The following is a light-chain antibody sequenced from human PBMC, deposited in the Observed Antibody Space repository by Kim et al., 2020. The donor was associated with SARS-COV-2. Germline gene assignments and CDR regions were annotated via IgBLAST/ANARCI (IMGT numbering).Light chain of an antibody. J-gene: IGLJ7*01. CDR1: SSNIGSNT. CDR3: QSYDSSLSHAV. CDR2: SSN. V-gene: IGLV1-44*01. Sequence: VLTQPPSASGTPGQRVTISCSGSSSNIGSNTVNWYQQVPGTAPKLLIYSSNQRPSGVPDRFSGSKSGTSASLAITGLQAEDEADYSCQSYDSSLSHAVFGGGTQLTVL.